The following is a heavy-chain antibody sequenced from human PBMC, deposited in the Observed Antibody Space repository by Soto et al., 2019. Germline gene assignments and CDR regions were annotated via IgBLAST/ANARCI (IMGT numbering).Heavy chain of an antibody. J-gene: IGHJ4*02. CDR1: GGSMSEYF. D-gene: IGHD3-22*01. Sequence: PSETLSLTCSVSGGSMSEYFWSWIRQSPGKGLEWIGYIYYLGSTDYNPSLKSRVTISVDTSKRQFSLRLTSVTAADTAVYYCARSLYYYDSSGYYAYYFDYWGQG. CDR2: IYYLGST. V-gene: IGHV4-59*01. CDR3: ARSLYYYDSSGYYAYYFDY.